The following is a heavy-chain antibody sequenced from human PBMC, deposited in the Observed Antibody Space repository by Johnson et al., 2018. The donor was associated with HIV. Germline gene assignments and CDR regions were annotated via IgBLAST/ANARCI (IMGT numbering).Heavy chain of an antibody. J-gene: IGHJ3*02. CDR3: ARGGVCGGDGYSGYDAFDI. CDR2: IRYDGSNK. Sequence: QVQLVESGGGVVQPGGSLRLSCPASGFTFSSYGMHWVRQAPGKGLEWVAFIRYDGSNKYYVDSVKGRFTISRDNSKNTLYLQMNSLSAEDTAVYYCARGGVCGGDGYSGYDAFDIWGQGTKVTV. CDR1: GFTFSSYG. D-gene: IGHD2-21*01. V-gene: IGHV3-30*02.